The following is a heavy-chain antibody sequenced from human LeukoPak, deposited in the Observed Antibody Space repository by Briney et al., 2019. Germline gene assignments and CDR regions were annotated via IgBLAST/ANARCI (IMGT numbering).Heavy chain of an antibody. CDR2: INPNSGGT. V-gene: IGHV1-2*02. J-gene: IGHJ4*02. Sequence: APVKVSCKASGYTFTGYYMHWVRQAPGQGLEWMGWINPNSGGTNYAQKFQGRVTMTRDTSISTAYMELSRLRSDDTAVYYCASSWVTMVRGVIIDQYFDYWGQGTLVTVSS. CDR3: ASSWVTMVRGVIIDQYFDY. CDR1: GYTFTGYY. D-gene: IGHD3-10*01.